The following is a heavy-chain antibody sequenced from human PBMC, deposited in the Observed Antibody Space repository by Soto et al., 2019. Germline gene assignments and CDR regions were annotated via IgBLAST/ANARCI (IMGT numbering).Heavy chain of an antibody. D-gene: IGHD1-26*01. CDR1: GFTFSTYS. CDR3: AREYDTGSGFYYYYYSLDV. Sequence: GGSLRLSCAASGFTFSTYSMNWVRQAPGKGLEWIAYISGDSTTIRYADSVKGRTIISRDNAKNAVYLQIGSLRVEDTAVYYCAREYDTGSGFYYYYYSLDVSGQGTTVTVS. V-gene: IGHV3-48*01. CDR2: ISGDSTTI. J-gene: IGHJ6*02.